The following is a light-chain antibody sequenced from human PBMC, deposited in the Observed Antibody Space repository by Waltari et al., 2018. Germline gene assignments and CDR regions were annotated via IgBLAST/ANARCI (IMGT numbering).Light chain of an antibody. CDR2: WAS. Sequence: DIVMTQSPDSLAVSLGERATINCKSSQSVLYSSNNENYLAWYQQKPGQPPKLLIYWASTRESGVPDRFSGGGSGTDFTLTISSLQAEDVAVYYCQQYYTTPITFAQGTRLEIK. CDR3: QQYYTTPIT. J-gene: IGKJ5*01. CDR1: QSVLYSSNNENY. V-gene: IGKV4-1*01.